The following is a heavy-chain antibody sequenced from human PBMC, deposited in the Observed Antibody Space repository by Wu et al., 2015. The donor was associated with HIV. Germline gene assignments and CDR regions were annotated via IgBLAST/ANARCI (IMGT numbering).Heavy chain of an antibody. J-gene: IGHJ5*02. CDR3: ARAGWNTMVRELSDWFDP. D-gene: IGHD3-10*01. CDR2: IIPIFGTP. CDR1: GGTFSSYA. V-gene: IGHV1-69*13. Sequence: QVQLVQSGAEVKKPGSSVKVSCKASGGTFSSYAFSWVRQAPGQGLEWMGKIIPIFGTPNYAQKFRGRVTITADESTSTAYMELSSLRSEDTAVYYCARAGWNTMVRELSDWFDPGPGNPGHRLL.